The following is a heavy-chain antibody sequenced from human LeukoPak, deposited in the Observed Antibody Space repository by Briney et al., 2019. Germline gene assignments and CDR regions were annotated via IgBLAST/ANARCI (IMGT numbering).Heavy chain of an antibody. CDR3: AKGAYGSGTMGNWFDP. V-gene: IGHV3-23*01. D-gene: IGHD3-10*01. J-gene: IGHJ5*02. Sequence: GGSLRLSCAASGFTFSSYAMNWVRQAPGKGLEWVSGITGSGGSTSYADSVKGRFTISRDNSKNTLYLQMNSLRAEDTAVYYCAKGAYGSGTMGNWFDPWGQGTLVTVSS. CDR2: ITGSGGST. CDR1: GFTFSSYA.